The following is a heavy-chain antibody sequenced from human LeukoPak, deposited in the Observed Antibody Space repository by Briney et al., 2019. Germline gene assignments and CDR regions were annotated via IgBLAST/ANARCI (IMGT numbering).Heavy chain of an antibody. Sequence: ASVKVSCKASGYTFTSYYMHWVRQAPGQGLEWMGIINPSGGSTSYAQKFQGRVTMTRDTSTSTVYMELSSLRSEDTAIYYCATGGLIKNTFMIRGVKPLDSWGQGTLVAVSS. D-gene: IGHD3-10*01. CDR1: GYTFTSYY. V-gene: IGHV1-46*01. CDR2: INPSGGST. J-gene: IGHJ4*02. CDR3: ATGGLIKNTFMIRGVKPLDS.